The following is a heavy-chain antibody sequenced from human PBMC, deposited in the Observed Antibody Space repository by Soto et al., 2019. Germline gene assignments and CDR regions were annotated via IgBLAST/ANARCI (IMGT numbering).Heavy chain of an antibody. V-gene: IGHV3-23*01. Sequence: GGSLRLSCAASGFTFSSYAMSWVRQAPGKGLEWVSAISGSGGSTYYADSVRGRFTISRDNSKNTLYLQMNGLRAEDTAVYYCAKEGRRILYHWFDPWGQGTLVTVSS. J-gene: IGHJ5*02. CDR3: AKEGRRILYHWFDP. D-gene: IGHD2-8*01. CDR2: ISGSGGST. CDR1: GFTFSSYA.